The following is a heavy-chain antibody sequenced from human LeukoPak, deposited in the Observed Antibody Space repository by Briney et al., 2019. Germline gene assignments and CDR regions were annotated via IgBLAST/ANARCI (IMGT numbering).Heavy chain of an antibody. J-gene: IGHJ4*02. CDR1: GFTFSSYG. D-gene: IGHD3-16*01. V-gene: IGHV3-74*01. CDR2: ISSDGSST. CDR3: ARDWGGYGPTSHDY. Sequence: GGSLRLSCAASGFTFSSYGMHWVRQAPGRGLVWVSRISSDGSSTIYADSVKGRFTISRDNAKNTLYLQMNSLRAEDTAVYYCARDWGGYGPTSHDYWGQGTLVTVSS.